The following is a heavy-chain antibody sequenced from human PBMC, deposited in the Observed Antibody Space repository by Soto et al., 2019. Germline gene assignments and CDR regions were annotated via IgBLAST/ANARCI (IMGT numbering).Heavy chain of an antibody. J-gene: IGHJ4*02. Sequence: QVDLVESGGGVXXXGKXXXXSCATSXXXXXXXAMHXXXXAPGEGLEWVAVIWYDGSKKHYADSVKGRFTISRDNSENTLFLQMNSLTAEDTAVYWCAREGRHTAMFSGFDYWGQGALVTVSS. CDR1: XXXXXXXA. D-gene: IGHD5-18*01. V-gene: IGHV3-33*01. CDR2: IWYDGSKK. CDR3: AREGRHTAMFSGFDY.